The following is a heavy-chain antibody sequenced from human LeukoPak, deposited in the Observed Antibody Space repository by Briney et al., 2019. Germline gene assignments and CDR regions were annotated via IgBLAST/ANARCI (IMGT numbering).Heavy chain of an antibody. D-gene: IGHD3-10*01. J-gene: IGHJ4*02. CDR2: IKSKADGATT. V-gene: IGHV3-15*01. Sequence: PGGSLRLSCAASGFTFTSAWMNWVRQASGKGLEWVGRIKSKADGATTDYAAPVKGRFTISRDDSENTLYLQMNSLKTEDTAMYYCAKDEVVRGLVIRFDYWGQGTLVTVSS. CDR3: AKDEVVRGLVIRFDY. CDR1: GFTFTSAW.